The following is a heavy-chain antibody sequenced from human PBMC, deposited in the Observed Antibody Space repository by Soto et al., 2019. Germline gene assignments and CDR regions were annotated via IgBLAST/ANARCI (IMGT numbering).Heavy chain of an antibody. CDR3: AKVVRADTTSSNFYYYSGMDV. CDR2: ISNDGSIK. D-gene: IGHD6-6*01. Sequence: GGSLRLSCAASGFSFSTYGMHWVRQAPGKGLEWMAVISNDGSIKYYADSVKGRFAISRDNSKDTLFLQMNSLRGEDTAVYYCAKVVRADTTSSNFYYYSGMDVWGQGTTVTVSS. CDR1: GFSFSTYG. V-gene: IGHV3-30*18. J-gene: IGHJ6*02.